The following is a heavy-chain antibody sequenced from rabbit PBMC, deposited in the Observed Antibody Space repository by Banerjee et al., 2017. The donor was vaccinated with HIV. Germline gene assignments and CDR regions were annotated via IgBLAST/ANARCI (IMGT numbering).Heavy chain of an antibody. J-gene: IGHJ4*01. D-gene: IGHD6-1*01. CDR3: ARPNYGVHNYGDL. CDR2: IYAGSSGST. Sequence: QSLEESGGDLVKPGASLTLTCTASGFSFSSSYYMCWVRQAPGKGLEWIACIYAGSSGSTYYASWAKGRFTISKTSSTTVTLQMTSPTAADTATYFCARPNYGVHNYGDLWGPGTLVTVS. CDR1: GFSFSSSYY. V-gene: IGHV1S40*01.